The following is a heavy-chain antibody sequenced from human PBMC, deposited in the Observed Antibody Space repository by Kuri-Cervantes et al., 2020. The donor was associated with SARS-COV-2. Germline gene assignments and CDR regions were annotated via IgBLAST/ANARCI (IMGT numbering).Heavy chain of an antibody. Sequence: GESLKISCAASGFTFSIHWMNWVRQAPGKGLEWVARINSNGRDTAYADAVKGRFTISRDNAKNTLYLQMNSLRAEDTAVYYCARGHSGCLYFDYWGQGTLVTVSS. CDR3: ARGHSGCLYFDY. D-gene: IGHD5-12*01. CDR1: GFTFSIHW. V-gene: IGHV3-74*01. CDR2: INSNGRDT. J-gene: IGHJ4*02.